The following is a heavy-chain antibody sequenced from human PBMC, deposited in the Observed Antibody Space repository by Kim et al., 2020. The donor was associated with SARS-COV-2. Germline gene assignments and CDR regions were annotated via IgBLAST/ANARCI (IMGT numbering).Heavy chain of an antibody. V-gene: IGHV4-39*07. CDR1: GGSISSSSYY. Sequence: SETLSLTCTVSGGSISSSSYYWGWIRQPPGKGLEWIGSIYYSGSTYYNPSLKSRVTISVDTSKNQFSLKLSSVTAADTAVYYCARAGKEQWLPTGDAFDIWGQGTMVTVSS. CDR2: IYYSGST. D-gene: IGHD6-19*01. J-gene: IGHJ3*02. CDR3: ARAGKEQWLPTGDAFDI.